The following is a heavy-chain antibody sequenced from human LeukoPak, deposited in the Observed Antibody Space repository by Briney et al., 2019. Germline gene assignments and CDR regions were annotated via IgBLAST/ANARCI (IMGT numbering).Heavy chain of an antibody. CDR1: GGSFSGYY. J-gene: IGHJ6*02. CDR3: ARGKPYYYGMDV. Sequence: SETLSLTCAVYGGSFSGYYWSWIRQPPGKGLEWIGEINHSGSTNYNPSLKSRVTISVDTSKNQFSLKLSSVTAADTAVYYCARGKPYYYGMDVWGLGPTVLVSS. CDR2: INHSGST. V-gene: IGHV4-34*01.